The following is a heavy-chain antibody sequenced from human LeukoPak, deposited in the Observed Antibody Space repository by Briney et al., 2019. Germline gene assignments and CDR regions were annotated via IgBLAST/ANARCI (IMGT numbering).Heavy chain of an antibody. CDR3: AGGQQLENWFDP. V-gene: IGHV6-1*01. D-gene: IGHD6-13*01. CDR2: TYYRSKWYN. Sequence: SQTLSLTCAVSGDSVSSNSAAWNWIRQSPSRGLEWLGRTYYRSKWYNDYAVSVKSRITINPDTSKNQFSLQLNSVTPEDTAVYYCAGGQQLENWFDPWGQGTLVTVSS. CDR1: GDSVSSNSAA. J-gene: IGHJ5*02.